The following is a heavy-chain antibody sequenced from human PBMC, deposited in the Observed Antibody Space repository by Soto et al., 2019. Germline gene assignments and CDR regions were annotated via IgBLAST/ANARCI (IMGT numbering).Heavy chain of an antibody. V-gene: IGHV1-2*02. Sequence: ASVNVSCKASGYTFTGYYMHWVRQAPGQGLEWMGWINPNSGGTNYAQKFQGRVTMTRDTSISTAYMELSRLRSDDTAVYYCARENWDYYYGMDVWGQGTTVTVSS. CDR1: GYTFTGYY. D-gene: IGHD7-27*01. CDR3: ARENWDYYYGMDV. J-gene: IGHJ6*02. CDR2: INPNSGGT.